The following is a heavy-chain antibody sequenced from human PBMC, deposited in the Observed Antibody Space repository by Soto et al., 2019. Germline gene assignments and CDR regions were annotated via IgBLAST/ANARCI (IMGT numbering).Heavy chain of an antibody. Sequence: EVQLLESGGGLVQPGGSLRLSCAASGFTFNSYAMNWVRQAPGKGLEWVSSISNSGDRTYYAESVKGRFTISRDNSKNTVYLQMISLRAEDTALYYCAKRVGSSWTSWDYWGQGTLVTVSS. CDR3: AKRVGSSWTSWDY. D-gene: IGHD6-13*01. J-gene: IGHJ4*02. CDR1: GFTFNSYA. V-gene: IGHV3-23*01. CDR2: ISNSGDRT.